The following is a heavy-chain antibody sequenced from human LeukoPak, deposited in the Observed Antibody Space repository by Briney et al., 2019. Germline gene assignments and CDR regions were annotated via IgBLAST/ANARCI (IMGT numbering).Heavy chain of an antibody. V-gene: IGHV1-2*02. CDR2: INPDSGDT. Sequence: ASVKVSCKASGYTFTGHYTHWVRQAPGQGLEWVGSINPDSGDTNYAQNFQGRVTMTRDTSFSTAYMDLSRLTSDDTAVYYCARGRVDRTGYDYFDCRGQGTLVTVSS. CDR1: GYTFTGHY. CDR3: ARGRVDRTGYDYFDC. D-gene: IGHD3-22*01. J-gene: IGHJ4*02.